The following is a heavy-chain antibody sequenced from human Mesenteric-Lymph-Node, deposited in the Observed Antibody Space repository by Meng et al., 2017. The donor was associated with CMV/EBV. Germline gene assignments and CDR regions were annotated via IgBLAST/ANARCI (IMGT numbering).Heavy chain of an antibody. Sequence: GSLRLSCTVSGGSVSSGSYYWSWIRQPPGKGLEWIGYIYYSGSTNYNPSLKSRVTISVDTSKNQFSLKLTSVTAADTAVYYCARQTEVSIFGVVLVDHWGQGTLVTVSS. J-gene: IGHJ5*02. CDR1: GGSVSSGSYY. D-gene: IGHD3-3*01. CDR2: IYYSGST. CDR3: ARQTEVSIFGVVLVDH. V-gene: IGHV4-61*01.